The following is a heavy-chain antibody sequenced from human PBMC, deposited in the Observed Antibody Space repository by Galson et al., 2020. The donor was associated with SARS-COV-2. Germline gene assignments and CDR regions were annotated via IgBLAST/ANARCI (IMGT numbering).Heavy chain of an antibody. CDR1: GYSFSNYD. CDR3: ARSMIRGTPAPDY. CDR2: MNPESYNT. J-gene: IGHJ4*02. Sequence: ASVKVSCKTSGYSFSNYDINWVRQATGQGLEWMGWMNPESYNTGYAQKFQGRVTMTRAASTATTYYMELSGLTSEDTAIYYCARSMIRGTPAPDYWGQGTLVTVSS. D-gene: IGHD3-16*01. V-gene: IGHV1-8*01.